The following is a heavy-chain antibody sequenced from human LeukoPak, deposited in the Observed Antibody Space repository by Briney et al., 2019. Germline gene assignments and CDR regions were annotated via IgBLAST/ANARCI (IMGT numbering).Heavy chain of an antibody. V-gene: IGHV4-59*08. CDR1: GGSISSYY. CDR3: ARHLTRYYFDY. D-gene: IGHD1-14*01. J-gene: IGHJ4*02. Sequence: SETLSLTCTVSGGSISSYYWSWIRQPPGKGLEWIGYIYYSGSTYYNPSLKSRVTISVDTSKNQFSLKLSSVTAADTAVYYCARHLTRYYFDYWGQGTLVTVSS. CDR2: IYYSGST.